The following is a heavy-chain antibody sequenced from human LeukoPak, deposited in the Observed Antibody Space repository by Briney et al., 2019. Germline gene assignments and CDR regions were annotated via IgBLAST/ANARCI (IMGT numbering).Heavy chain of an antibody. J-gene: IGHJ4*02. Sequence: VGSLRLSCAASGFTFSSYAMHWVRQAPGKGLEWVAVISYDGSNKYYADSVKGRFTISRDNSKNTLYLQMNSLRAEDTAVYYCARDKGTIFGVVTAVFDYWGQGTLVTVSS. CDR3: ARDKGTIFGVVTAVFDY. CDR1: GFTFSSYA. CDR2: ISYDGSNK. D-gene: IGHD3-3*01. V-gene: IGHV3-30-3*01.